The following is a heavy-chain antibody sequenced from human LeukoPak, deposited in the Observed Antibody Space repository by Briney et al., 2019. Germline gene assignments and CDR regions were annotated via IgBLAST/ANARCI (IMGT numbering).Heavy chain of an antibody. CDR2: IYYSGST. CDR3: ARYSWSYTIDY. CDR1: CDSISSYY. D-gene: IGHD1-26*01. V-gene: IGHV4-59*01. Sequence: SETLSLTCTVSCDSISSYYWSWIRQPPGKGLEWIGYIYYSGSTNYNPSLKSRVTISVDTSKNQFSLKLSSVTAADTAVYYCARYSWSYTIDYWGQGTLVTVSS. J-gene: IGHJ4*02.